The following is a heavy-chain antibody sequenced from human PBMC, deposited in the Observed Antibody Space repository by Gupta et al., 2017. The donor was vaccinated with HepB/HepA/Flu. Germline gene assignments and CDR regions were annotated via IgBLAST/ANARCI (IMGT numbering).Heavy chain of an antibody. Sequence: QVQLVESGGGVVQPGRSQRLSCAAPGFNFRRSTMHWVRQAPGKGLEWVAVISYDGTNKNNADSVKSRYTISRDNSKNTLYLQMNSLRGEDTAVYYWAGDVNSYGFMDVWGQGTTVTVSS. D-gene: IGHD5-18*01. J-gene: IGHJ6*02. CDR3: AGDVNSYGFMDV. CDR1: GFNFRRST. V-gene: IGHV3-30-3*01. CDR2: ISYDGTNK.